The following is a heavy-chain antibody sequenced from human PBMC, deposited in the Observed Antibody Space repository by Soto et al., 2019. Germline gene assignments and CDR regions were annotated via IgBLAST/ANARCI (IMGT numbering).Heavy chain of an antibody. CDR2: IYHSGST. CDR1: GGSISSSSYY. V-gene: IGHV4-39*01. D-gene: IGHD2-2*02. Sequence: QLQLQESGPGLVKPSETLSLTCTVSGGSISSSSYYWGWIRQPPGKGLEWIGSIYHSGSTYYTPSLKSRVTISVDTSKNQVSLKLSSVTAADTAVYYCASDCRSAGCYRLGSYFYAMDVWGQGTTVTVSS. J-gene: IGHJ6*02. CDR3: ASDCRSAGCYRLGSYFYAMDV.